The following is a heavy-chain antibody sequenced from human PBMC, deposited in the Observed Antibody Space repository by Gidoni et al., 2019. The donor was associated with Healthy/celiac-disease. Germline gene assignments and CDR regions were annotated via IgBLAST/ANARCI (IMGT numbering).Heavy chain of an antibody. CDR2: ISSSSSYI. V-gene: IGHV3-21*01. J-gene: IGHJ4*02. D-gene: IGHD2-15*01. Sequence: EVQLVESGGGLVKPGGSLRLSCPASGCTFSRYSMNWVRQAPGKGLECVSSISSSSSYIYYADSVKGRFTISRDNAKNSLYLQMNSLRAEDTAVYYCARESGMSSGDYWGQGTLVTVSS. CDR3: ARESGMSSGDY. CDR1: GCTFSRYS.